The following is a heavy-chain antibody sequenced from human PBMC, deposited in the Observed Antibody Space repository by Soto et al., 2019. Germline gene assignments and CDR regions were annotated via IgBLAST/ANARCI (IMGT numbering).Heavy chain of an antibody. CDR1: GGSISSGGYY. CDR3: ATDYEGYFDY. V-gene: IGHV4-31*03. D-gene: IGHD3-3*01. Sequence: PSETLSLTCIVSGGSISSGGYYWSWIRQHPGKGLEWIGYIYYSGSTYYNPSLKSRVTISVDTSKNQFSLKLSSVTAADTAVYYCATDYEGYFDYWGQGTLVTVSS. J-gene: IGHJ4*02. CDR2: IYYSGST.